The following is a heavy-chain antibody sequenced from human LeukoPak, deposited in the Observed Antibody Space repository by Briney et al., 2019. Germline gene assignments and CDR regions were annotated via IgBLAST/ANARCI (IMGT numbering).Heavy chain of an antibody. CDR2: INHSGST. V-gene: IGHV4-34*01. CDR1: GGSFSGYY. D-gene: IGHD1-26*01. CDR3: ARDPIVGATIYYYYGMDV. J-gene: IGHJ6*02. Sequence: SETLSLTCAVYGGSFSGYYWSWIRQPPGKGLEWIGEINHSGSTNYNPSLKSRVTISVDTSKNQFSLKLSSVTAADTAVYYCARDPIVGATIYYYYGMDVWGQGTTVTVSS.